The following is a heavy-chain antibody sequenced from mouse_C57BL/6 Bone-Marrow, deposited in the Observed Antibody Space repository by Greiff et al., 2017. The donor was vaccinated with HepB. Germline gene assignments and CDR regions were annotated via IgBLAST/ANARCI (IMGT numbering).Heavy chain of an antibody. J-gene: IGHJ2*01. CDR2: IRLKSDNYAT. V-gene: IGHV6-3*01. D-gene: IGHD2-1*01. Sequence: EVKLVESGGGLVQPGGSMKLSCVASGFTFSNYWMNWVRQSPEKGLEWVAQIRLKSDNYATHYAESVKGRFTISRDDSKSSVYLQMNNLRAEDTGIYYCTGGPIYYDYFDYWGQGTTLTVSS. CDR3: TGGPIYYDYFDY. CDR1: GFTFSNYW.